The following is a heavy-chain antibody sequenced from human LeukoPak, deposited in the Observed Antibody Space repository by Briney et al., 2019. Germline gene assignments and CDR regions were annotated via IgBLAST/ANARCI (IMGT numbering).Heavy chain of an antibody. CDR1: GGTFSSYA. V-gene: IGHV1-69*01. CDR2: IIPIFGTA. CDR3: ARDQEGVVPAAVYY. D-gene: IGHD2-2*01. J-gene: IGHJ4*02. Sequence: SVKVSCKASGGTFSSYAISWVRQAPGQGLEWMGGIIPIFGTANYAQKFQGRVTITADESTSTAYMELSSLRSEDTAVCYCARDQEGVVPAAVYYWGQGTLVTVSS.